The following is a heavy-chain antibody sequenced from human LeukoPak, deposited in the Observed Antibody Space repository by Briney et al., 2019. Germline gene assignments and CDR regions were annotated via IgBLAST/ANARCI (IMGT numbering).Heavy chain of an antibody. CDR1: GYTFTSIG. J-gene: IGHJ1*01. V-gene: IGHV1-18*01. D-gene: IGHD3-10*01. Sequence: ASVKVSCKASGYTFTSIGISWVRQAPGQGLEWMGWVSAYSGGTDYAQKFQGRVSMTTDTTTSTAYMELRSLTSDDTAVYYCGRGHSDYYGSGTYPVVQHWGQGTLVTVSS. CDR3: GRGHSDYYGSGTYPVVQH. CDR2: VSAYSGGT.